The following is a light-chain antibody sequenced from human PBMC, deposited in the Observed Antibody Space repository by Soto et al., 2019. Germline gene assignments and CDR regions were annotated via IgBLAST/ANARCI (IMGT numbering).Light chain of an antibody. J-gene: IGKJ5*01. CDR1: QSVSIY. Sequence: EIVLVQSPATLSLSPGERATLSCRASQSVSIYLAWYQQKPGQAPRLLIYDASNRATGIPARFSGSGSGTDFTLTISSLEPEDFAVYYCQQRSNWPPKITFGQGTRLEIK. V-gene: IGKV3-11*01. CDR3: QQRSNWPPKIT. CDR2: DAS.